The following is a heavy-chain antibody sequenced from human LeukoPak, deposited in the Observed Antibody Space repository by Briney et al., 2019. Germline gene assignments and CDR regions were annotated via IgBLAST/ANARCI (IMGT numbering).Heavy chain of an antibody. V-gene: IGHV1-8*03. CDR3: ATWVGTGGLT. CDR2: MNPTSGKT. J-gene: IGHJ5*02. CDR1: GYTFTSYE. Sequence: ASVKVSCKASGYTFTSYEINWVRQATGQGLEWMGWMNPTSGKTGYAQNFQGRVTITRNTSISTAYMELSSLRSEDTAVYYCATWVGTGGLTWGQGTLVTVSS. D-gene: IGHD1-1*01.